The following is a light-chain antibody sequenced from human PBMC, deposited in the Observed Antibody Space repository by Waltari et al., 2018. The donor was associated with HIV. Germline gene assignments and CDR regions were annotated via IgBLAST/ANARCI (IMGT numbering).Light chain of an antibody. CDR1: SSNIGSPT. J-gene: IGLJ2*01. CDR2: SNN. CDR3: AAWDDSLNGPGVV. Sequence: QSVLTQPPSASGTPGQRVTISCSGSSSNIGSPTVNWYQQLPGTAPKLLIYSNNQRPSGVPDRFSGSKSGTSASLAISGLQSEDEADYYCAAWDDSLNGPGVVFGGGTKLTVL. V-gene: IGLV1-44*01.